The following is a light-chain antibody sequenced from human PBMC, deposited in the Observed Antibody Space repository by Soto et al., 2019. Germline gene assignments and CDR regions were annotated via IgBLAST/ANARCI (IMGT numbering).Light chain of an antibody. CDR1: QGISSY. J-gene: IGKJ5*01. CDR2: DAS. V-gene: IGKV1-9*01. CDR3: QQLNSYLFT. Sequence: DIQLTQSPSFLSASVGNRVTITCWASQGISSYLAWYQQKPGRAPELLIYDASTLKSGVPSRFSGSGSGTEFTLTISSLQPEGFASYYCQQLNSYLFTFGQGTRREIK.